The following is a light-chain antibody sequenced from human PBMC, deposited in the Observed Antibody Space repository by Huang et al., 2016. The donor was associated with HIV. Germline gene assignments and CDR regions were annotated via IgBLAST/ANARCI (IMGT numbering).Light chain of an antibody. V-gene: IGKV1-39*01. CDR1: QSITSY. J-gene: IGKJ1*01. Sequence: DIQMTQSPSSLSASVGDRVTNTCRASQSITSYLNWYQQKPGKAPKLLIYAASSLQSGVPSRFSGSGSGTDFTLTISSLQPEDFATYYCQQSYSIPWTFGQGTKVEIK. CDR3: QQSYSIPWT. CDR2: AAS.